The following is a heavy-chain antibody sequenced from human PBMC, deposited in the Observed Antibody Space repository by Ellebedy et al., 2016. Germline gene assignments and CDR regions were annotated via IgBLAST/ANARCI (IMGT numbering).Heavy chain of an antibody. CDR1: GGSLRNYY. V-gene: IGHV4-59*08. CDR2: IFYSGST. J-gene: IGHJ6*02. D-gene: IGHD1-7*01. Sequence: SETLSLTCSVSGGSLRNYYWSWIRQPPGKGLGWLGQIFYSGSTNYNPSHKSRVTISVDTSKNHFPLKLSSVHAPDTAVYYCARHGGPITGTTFSRYYYYGMDVWGQGTTVTVS. CDR3: ARHGGPITGTTFSRYYYYGMDV.